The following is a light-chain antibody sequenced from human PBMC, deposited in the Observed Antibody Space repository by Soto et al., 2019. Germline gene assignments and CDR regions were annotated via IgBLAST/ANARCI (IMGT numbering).Light chain of an antibody. CDR1: NSDIGNYNY. V-gene: IGLV2-11*01. Sequence: QSAMTQPSSVSGSPGQSVTISCTGTNSDIGNYNYVSWYKQHPGKAPKVMIYDVTKRPSGVPDRFSGSTSGNTASLTISGLQAEDEADYYCCSYPGSHTWVFGGRTKVTVL. CDR3: CSYPGSHTWV. CDR2: DVT. J-gene: IGLJ3*02.